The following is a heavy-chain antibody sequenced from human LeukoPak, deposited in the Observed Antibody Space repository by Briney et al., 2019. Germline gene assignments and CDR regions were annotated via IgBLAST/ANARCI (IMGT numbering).Heavy chain of an antibody. CDR2: IIPIFGTA. V-gene: IGHV1-69*13. J-gene: IGHJ5*02. Sequence: SVKVSCRASGGTFSSYAISWVRQAPGQGLEWMGGIIPIFGTANYAQKFQGRVTITADESTSTAYMELSSLRSEDTAVYYCARDAIVGATLFGWPRWFDPWGQGTLVTVSS. CDR3: ARDAIVGATLFGWPRWFDP. CDR1: GGTFSSYA. D-gene: IGHD1-26*01.